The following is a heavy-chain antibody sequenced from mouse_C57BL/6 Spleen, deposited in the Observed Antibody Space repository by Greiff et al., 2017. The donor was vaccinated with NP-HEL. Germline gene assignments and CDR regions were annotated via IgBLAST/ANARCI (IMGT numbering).Heavy chain of an antibody. J-gene: IGHJ2*01. D-gene: IGHD1-1*01. Sequence: EVKLMESGGDLVKPGGSLKLSCAASGFTFSSYGMSWVRQTPDKRLEWVATISSGGSYTYYPDSVKGRFTISRDNAKNTLYMQMSSLKSEDTAMYYCARHSRIPSITTVVADYWGQGTTLTVSS. CDR3: ARHSRIPSITTVVADY. V-gene: IGHV5-6*01. CDR2: ISSGGSYT. CDR1: GFTFSSYG.